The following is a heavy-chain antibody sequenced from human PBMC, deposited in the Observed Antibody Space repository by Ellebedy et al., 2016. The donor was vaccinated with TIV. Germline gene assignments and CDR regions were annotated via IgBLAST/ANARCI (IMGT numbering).Heavy chain of an antibody. J-gene: IGHJ4*02. CDR2: IVGSGA. CDR1: GFTFDNFA. V-gene: IGHV3-23*01. CDR3: AKDRTSGDGYWVFDS. Sequence: PGGSLRLSCATSGFTFDNFAMRWFRQAPGKGLEWVSGIVGSGAEKYADSVKGRFTISRDNSKRTVDLQMRSVRAEDTAVYFCAKDRTSGDGYWVFDSWGQGTMVSVSS. D-gene: IGHD2-21*02.